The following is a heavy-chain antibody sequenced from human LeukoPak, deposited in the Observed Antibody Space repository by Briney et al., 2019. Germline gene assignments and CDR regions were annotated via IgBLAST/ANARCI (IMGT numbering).Heavy chain of an antibody. CDR3: ARGASYYYDSSGYYN. D-gene: IGHD3-22*01. V-gene: IGHV3-20*04. J-gene: IGHJ4*02. CDR1: GFTFDDYG. CDR2: INWNGGGT. Sequence: GGSLRLSCAASGFTFDDYGMSWVRQAPGKGLEWVSGINWNGGGTGYADSVKGRFTISRDSAKNSLYLQMNTLRAEDTALYYCARGASYYYDSSGYYNWGQGTPVTVSS.